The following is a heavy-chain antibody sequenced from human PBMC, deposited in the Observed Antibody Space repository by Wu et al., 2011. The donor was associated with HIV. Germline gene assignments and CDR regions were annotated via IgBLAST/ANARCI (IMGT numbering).Heavy chain of an antibody. CDR2: PALYNGDT. V-gene: IGHV1-18*01. Sequence: ASVRSPARLLVTHLPALVSAGCDRPLDKGLSGWDGPALYNGDTKYVQKLQGRVTMTRNTSISTAYMELSSLRSEDTAVYFCARGGYSSSLFDPWGQGTLVTVSS. J-gene: IGHJ5*02. CDR1: VTHLPALV. CDR3: ARGGYSSSLFDP. D-gene: IGHD6-6*01.